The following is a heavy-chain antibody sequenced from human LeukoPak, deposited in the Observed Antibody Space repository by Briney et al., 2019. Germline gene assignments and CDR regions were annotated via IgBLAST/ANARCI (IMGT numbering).Heavy chain of an antibody. D-gene: IGHD5-18*01. CDR3: AKGSGVQVWSSLDY. CDR1: GLTFSSYN. Sequence: PGGSLRLSRAASGLTFSSYNVNWGRQAPGKGLEWVSSISSGGSYIYYADSVMGRFTISRDNAKNSLYLQMNTLRAEDTAVYYCAKGSGVQVWSSLDYWGQRTLVTVSS. CDR2: ISSGGSYI. V-gene: IGHV3-21*01. J-gene: IGHJ4*02.